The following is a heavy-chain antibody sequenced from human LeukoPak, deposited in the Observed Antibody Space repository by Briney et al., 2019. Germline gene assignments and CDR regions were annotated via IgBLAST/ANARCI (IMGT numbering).Heavy chain of an antibody. CDR2: IKQDGSEK. CDR3: ARWAGVTDC. V-gene: IGHV3-7*01. D-gene: IGHD2-21*02. Sequence: GGSLRLSCTASGFSLSTYWMSWVRQTPGKGPEWVANIKQDGSEKYYVDSVEGRFTISRDNDKNTLYLQMNGLRVEDTAVYYCARWAGVTDCWGQGTLVTVSS. J-gene: IGHJ4*02. CDR1: GFSLSTYW.